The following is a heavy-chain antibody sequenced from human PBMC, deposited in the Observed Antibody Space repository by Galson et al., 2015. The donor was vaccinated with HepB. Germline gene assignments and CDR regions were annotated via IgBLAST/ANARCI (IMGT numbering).Heavy chain of an antibody. D-gene: IGHD3-10*01. J-gene: IGHJ4*02. Sequence: SLRLSCAASGFTFSSYAMHWVRQAPGKGLEWVAVISYDGSNKYYADSVKGRFTISRDNSKNTLYLQMNSLRAEDTAVYYCARDLSSGSYYNVPTPLDYWGQGTLVTVSS. CDR2: ISYDGSNK. CDR1: GFTFSSYA. CDR3: ARDLSSGSYYNVPTPLDY. V-gene: IGHV3-30-3*01.